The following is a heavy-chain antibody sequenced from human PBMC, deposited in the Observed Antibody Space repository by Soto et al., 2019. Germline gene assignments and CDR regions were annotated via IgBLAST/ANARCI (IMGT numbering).Heavy chain of an antibody. Sequence: GGSLRLSCAASGFTFSSYGMHWVRQAPGKGLEWVAVIWYDGSNKYYADSVKGRFTISRDNSKNTLYLQMNSLRAEDTAVYYCARDGLNMVRGVRGFDYWGQGTLVTVSS. CDR3: ARDGLNMVRGVRGFDY. CDR2: IWYDGSNK. J-gene: IGHJ4*02. V-gene: IGHV3-33*01. D-gene: IGHD3-10*01. CDR1: GFTFSSYG.